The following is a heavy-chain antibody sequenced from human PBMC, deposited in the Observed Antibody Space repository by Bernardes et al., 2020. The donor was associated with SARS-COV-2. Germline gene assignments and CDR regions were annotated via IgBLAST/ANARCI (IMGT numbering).Heavy chain of an antibody. Sequence: LRLSCAASGFTFSSYAMSWVRQAPGKGLEWVSAISGSGGSTYYADSVKGRFTISRDNSKNTLYLQMNSLRAEDTAVYYCAKDTTRYDILTGCDYWGQGTLVTVSS. CDR2: ISGSGGST. V-gene: IGHV3-23*01. J-gene: IGHJ4*02. CDR1: GFTFSSYA. D-gene: IGHD3-9*01. CDR3: AKDTTRYDILTGCDY.